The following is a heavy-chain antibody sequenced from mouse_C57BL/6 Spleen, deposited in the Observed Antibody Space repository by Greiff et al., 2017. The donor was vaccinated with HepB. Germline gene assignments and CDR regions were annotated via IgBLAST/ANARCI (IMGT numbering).Heavy chain of an antibody. CDR1: GYTFTSYW. D-gene: IGHD2-4*01. Sequence: QVQLQQSGAELVKPGASVKLSCKASGYTFTSYWMHWVKQRPGQGLEWIGMIHPNSGSTNYNEKFKSKATLTVDKSSSTAYMQLSSLTSEDSAVYYCAREDHYDYDFCAYWGQGTLVTVSA. V-gene: IGHV1-64*01. CDR3: AREDHYDYDFCAY. J-gene: IGHJ3*01. CDR2: IHPNSGST.